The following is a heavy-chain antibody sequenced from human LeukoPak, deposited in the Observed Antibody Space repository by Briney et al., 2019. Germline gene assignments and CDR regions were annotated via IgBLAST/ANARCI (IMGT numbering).Heavy chain of an antibody. CDR2: ISGSGGST. Sequence: GGSLRLSCAASGFTFSSYAVSWVRQAPGKGLEWVSAISGSGGSTYYADSVKGRFTISRDNSKNTLYLQMNSLRAEDTDVYYCAKDPWPNYYDCSGYQGPRGYWGQGTLVTVSS. J-gene: IGHJ4*02. CDR1: GFTFSSYA. CDR3: AKDPWPNYYDCSGYQGPRGY. D-gene: IGHD3-22*01. V-gene: IGHV3-23*01.